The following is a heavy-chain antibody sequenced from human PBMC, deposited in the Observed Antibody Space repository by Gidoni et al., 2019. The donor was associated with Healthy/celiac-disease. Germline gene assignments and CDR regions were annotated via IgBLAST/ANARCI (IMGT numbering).Heavy chain of an antibody. J-gene: IGHJ6*02. CDR3: ARTGYCSSTSCYGYYYYGMDV. D-gene: IGHD2-2*01. Sequence: EVQLVESGGGLVQPGGSLRLSCAASGFTFSSYAMHWVRQATGKGLEYVSASSRNGGSTYYANSVKGRFTISRDNSKNTLYLQMGSLRAEDMAVYYCARTGYCSSTSCYGYYYYGMDVWGQGTTVTVSS. CDR2: SSRNGGST. V-gene: IGHV3-64*01. CDR1: GFTFSSYA.